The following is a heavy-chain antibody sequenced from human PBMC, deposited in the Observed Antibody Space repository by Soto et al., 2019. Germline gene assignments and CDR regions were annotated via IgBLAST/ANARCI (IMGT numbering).Heavy chain of an antibody. CDR3: ARAGTTMVRGVISGWFDP. CDR1: GGSISSYY. CDR2: IYYSGST. V-gene: IGHV4-59*01. J-gene: IGHJ5*02. D-gene: IGHD3-10*01. Sequence: QVQLQESGPGLVKPSETLSLTCTVSGGSISSYYWSWIRQPPGKGLEWIGYIYYSGSTNYNPSLTGRVTVSVATSKNQFSLKLSSVTAAETAVYYCARAGTTMVRGVISGWFDPWGQGTLVTVSS.